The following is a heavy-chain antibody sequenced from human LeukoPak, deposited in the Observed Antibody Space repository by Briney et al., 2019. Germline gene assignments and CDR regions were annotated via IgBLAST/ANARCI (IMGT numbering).Heavy chain of an antibody. Sequence: PGGSLRLSCAASGFTFSTYEMNWVRQAPGKGLEWVSYISSSGSTIYYADSVKGRSTISRDNAKNSLYLQMNSLRAEDTAVYYCARARSGSYDRYFEYWGQGTLVTVSS. CDR1: GFTFSTYE. CDR3: ARARSGSYDRYFEY. V-gene: IGHV3-48*03. CDR2: ISSSGSTI. D-gene: IGHD1-26*01. J-gene: IGHJ4*02.